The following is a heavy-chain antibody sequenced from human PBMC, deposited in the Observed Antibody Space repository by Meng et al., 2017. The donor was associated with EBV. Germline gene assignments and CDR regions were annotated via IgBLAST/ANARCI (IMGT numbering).Heavy chain of an antibody. J-gene: IGHJ4*02. D-gene: IGHD3-10*01. Sequence: QGELTESGPGLGKPSETLSLTCTGPGASVSGGTYHWSWIRQPPGKELEWIGYIYDGGTTIYNPSLKSRVTILVDASKNQFSLKLSSVTTADTAVYYCAKSRSSTPGVVDYWGQGTLVTVSS. CDR3: AKSRSSTPGVVDY. CDR2: IYDGGTT. V-gene: IGHV4-61*01. CDR1: GASVSGGTYH.